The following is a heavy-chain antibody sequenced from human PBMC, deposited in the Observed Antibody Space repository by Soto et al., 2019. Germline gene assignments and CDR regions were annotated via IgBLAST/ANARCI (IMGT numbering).Heavy chain of an antibody. CDR2: IYHSGST. Sequence: SETLSLTCAVSGYSISSGYYWGWIRQPPGKGREWIGSIYHSGSTYYNPSLKSRVTISVDTSKNQFSLKLSSVTAADTAVYYCARDLEHQIWDYYDSSGYWNWFDPLGQGTLVTVSS. D-gene: IGHD3-22*01. V-gene: IGHV4-38-2*02. CDR3: ARDLEHQIWDYYDSSGYWNWFDP. CDR1: GYSISSGYY. J-gene: IGHJ5*02.